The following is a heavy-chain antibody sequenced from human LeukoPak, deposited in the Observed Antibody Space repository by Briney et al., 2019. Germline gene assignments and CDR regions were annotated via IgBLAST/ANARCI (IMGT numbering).Heavy chain of an antibody. D-gene: IGHD3-22*01. Sequence: GGSLRLSCAASGFTFSSYAMSWVRQAPGKGLEWVSAISGSGGSTYYADSVKGRFTISRDNSKNTLYLQMNSLRAEDTAVYYCAKDPGYYDSSGYFDYWGLGTLVTVSS. CDR1: GFTFSSYA. V-gene: IGHV3-23*01. J-gene: IGHJ4*02. CDR2: ISGSGGST. CDR3: AKDPGYYDSSGYFDY.